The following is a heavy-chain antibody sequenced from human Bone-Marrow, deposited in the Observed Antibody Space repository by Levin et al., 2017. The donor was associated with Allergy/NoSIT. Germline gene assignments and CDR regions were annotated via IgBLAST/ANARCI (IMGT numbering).Heavy chain of an antibody. CDR1: GGSISSYY. CDR2: IYYSGST. J-gene: IGHJ5*02. V-gene: IGHV4-59*01. D-gene: IGHD4-11*01. CDR3: ARAENDYLNWFDP. Sequence: SETLSLTCTVSGGSISSYYWSWIRQPPGKGLEWIGYIYYSGSTNYNPSLKSRVTISVDTSKNQFSLKLSSVTAADTAVYYCARAENDYLNWFDPWGQGTLVTVSS.